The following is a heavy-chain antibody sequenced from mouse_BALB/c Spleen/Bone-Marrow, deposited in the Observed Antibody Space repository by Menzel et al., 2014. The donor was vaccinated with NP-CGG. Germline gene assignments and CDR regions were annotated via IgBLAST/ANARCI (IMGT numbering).Heavy chain of an antibody. CDR3: APYYYGRWFAN. J-gene: IGHJ3*01. D-gene: IGHD1-1*01. CDR2: IDPANGNI. Sequence: EVKLVESGAELVKPGASVKLSCTASGFNIKDTYMHWVKQRPEQGLEWIGRIDPANGNIKYDPKFQGKATITADTSSNTAYLQLSSLTSEDTAVYYCAPYYYGRWFANWGHETLVTVSA. V-gene: IGHV14-3*02. CDR1: GFNIKDTY.